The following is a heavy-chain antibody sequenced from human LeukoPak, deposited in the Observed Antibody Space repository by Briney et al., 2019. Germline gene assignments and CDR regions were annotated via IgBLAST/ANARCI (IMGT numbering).Heavy chain of an antibody. Sequence: PSETLSLTCTVSGGSISSYYWSWIRQPAGKGLEWIGRIYTSGSTNYNPSLKSRVTMSVDTSKNQFSLKLSSVTAADTAVYYCATTYYYDSSGYYYSPGSAFDIWGQGTMVTVSS. CDR3: ATTYYYDSSGYYYSPGSAFDI. J-gene: IGHJ3*02. D-gene: IGHD3-22*01. CDR1: GGSISSYY. V-gene: IGHV4-4*07. CDR2: IYTSGST.